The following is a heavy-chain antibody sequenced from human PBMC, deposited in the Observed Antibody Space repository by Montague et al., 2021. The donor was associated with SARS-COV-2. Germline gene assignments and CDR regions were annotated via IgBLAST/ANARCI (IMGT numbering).Heavy chain of an antibody. J-gene: IGHJ4*02. V-gene: IGHV3-23*01. CDR2: ISDSGGST. Sequence: SLRLSCAASGFTFSSYAMSWVRQAPGKGLEWVSGISDSGGSTYYADSVXGLFTISRDNSKNTLYLQMNSLRAEDTAVYYCAKGGERITMIVVVITLADFDYWAQGTLVTVSS. CDR3: AKGGERITMIVVVITLADFDY. CDR1: GFTFSSYA. D-gene: IGHD3-22*01.